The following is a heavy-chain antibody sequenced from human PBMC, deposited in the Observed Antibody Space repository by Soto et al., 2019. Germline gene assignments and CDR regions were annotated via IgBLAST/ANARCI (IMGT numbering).Heavy chain of an antibody. CDR3: ARGVATVTFAEYFQH. CDR1: GGTFSSYT. Sequence: QVQLVQSGAEVKKPGSSVKVSCKASGGTFSSYTISWVRQAPGQGLEWMGRIIPILGIANYAQKFQGRVTIPADTATSTAYMELSSLRSAGTAVYYCARGVATVTFAEYFQHSGKGTLVTVSS. CDR2: IIPILGIA. D-gene: IGHD4-17*01. V-gene: IGHV1-69*02. J-gene: IGHJ1*01.